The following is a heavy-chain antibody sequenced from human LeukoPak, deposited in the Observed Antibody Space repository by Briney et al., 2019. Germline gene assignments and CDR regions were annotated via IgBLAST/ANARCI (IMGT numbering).Heavy chain of an antibody. CDR1: GYTFTSHD. CDR3: AKWPDTSSCWFDP. CDR2: MNPNSGNT. J-gene: IGHJ5*02. D-gene: IGHD6-6*01. Sequence: VASVKVSCKASGYTFTSHDINWVRQATGQGLEWMGWMNPNSGNTGYAQKFQGRVTITRNTSISTAYMELSSLRSEDTAVYYCAKWPDTSSCWFDPWGQGTLVTVSS. V-gene: IGHV1-8*03.